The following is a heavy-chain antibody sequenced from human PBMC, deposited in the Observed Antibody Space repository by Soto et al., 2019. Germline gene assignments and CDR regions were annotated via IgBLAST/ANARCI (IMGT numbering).Heavy chain of an antibody. J-gene: IGHJ5*02. Sequence: GESLKISCRTSGYKFTSSWIAWVRQEPGKGLEWMGIIFPSDSDTRYRPSFQGQVTISADRSTSTVFLQWASLKASDTAVYFCARKDKSGYFNWFDPWGQGTLVTVSS. CDR3: ARKDKSGYFNWFDP. D-gene: IGHD3-22*01. CDR1: GYKFTSSW. CDR2: IFPSDSDT. V-gene: IGHV5-51*01.